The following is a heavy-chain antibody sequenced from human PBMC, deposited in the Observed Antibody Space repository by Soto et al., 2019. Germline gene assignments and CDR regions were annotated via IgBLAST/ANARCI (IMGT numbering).Heavy chain of an antibody. V-gene: IGHV3-23*01. D-gene: IGHD3-22*01. CDR1: AFTFSGYA. Sequence: EVQLLESGGDLVQPGGSLRLSCAASAFTFSGYAMSWVRHAPGKGLEWVSTISGRGDDTYYTDSVKGRFTISRDNSKNTLYVHMNSLRAEDTAVYYCARAQLMYSSSYFDYWGQGTLVTVSS. J-gene: IGHJ4*02. CDR2: ISGRGDDT. CDR3: ARAQLMYSSSYFDY.